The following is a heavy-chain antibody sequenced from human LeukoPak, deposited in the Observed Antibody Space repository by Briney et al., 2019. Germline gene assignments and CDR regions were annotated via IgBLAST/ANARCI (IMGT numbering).Heavy chain of an antibody. V-gene: IGHV1-69*01. CDR1: GGTFSSYA. J-gene: IGHJ4*02. Sequence: SVKVSCKASGGTFSSYAISWVRQAPGQGLEWMGGIIPIFGTANYAQKFQGRVTITADESTSTAYMELSSLRSEDTAVYYCARDYGGNGESYYFDYWGQGTLVTVSS. CDR3: ARDYGGNGESYYFDY. CDR2: IIPIFGTA. D-gene: IGHD4-23*01.